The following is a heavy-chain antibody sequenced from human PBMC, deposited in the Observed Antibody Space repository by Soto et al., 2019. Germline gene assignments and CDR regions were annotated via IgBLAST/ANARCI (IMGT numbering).Heavy chain of an antibody. Sequence: QVQLVQSGAEVKKPGASVKVSCKASGYTFTSYGISWVRQAPGQGLEWMGWISAYNGNTNYAQKLQGRVTMTTDTSASEAYMELRSLRSDDTAVYDCARDVIVLVPAAIFDYWGQGTLVTVSS. CDR1: GYTFTSYG. J-gene: IGHJ4*02. CDR3: ARDVIVLVPAAIFDY. CDR2: ISAYNGNT. V-gene: IGHV1-18*01. D-gene: IGHD2-2*01.